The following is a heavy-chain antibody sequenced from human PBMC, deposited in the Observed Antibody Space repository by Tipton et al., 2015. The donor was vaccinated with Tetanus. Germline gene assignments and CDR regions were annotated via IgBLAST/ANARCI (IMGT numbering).Heavy chain of an antibody. CDR2: VNPDSGGT. V-gene: IGHV1-2*04. CDR1: GYAFTGYY. D-gene: IGHD5-24*01. Sequence: QLVQSGAEVKKPGASVKLSCKTSGYAFTGYYIHWVRQAPGQGLEWMGWVNPDSGGTNLALRFQGLVTMNSDTSSNTAYMEMSRLSSDDTAIYYCARVHGLDPSNLDYWGQGTVVTVSS. J-gene: IGHJ4*02. CDR3: ARVHGLDPSNLDY.